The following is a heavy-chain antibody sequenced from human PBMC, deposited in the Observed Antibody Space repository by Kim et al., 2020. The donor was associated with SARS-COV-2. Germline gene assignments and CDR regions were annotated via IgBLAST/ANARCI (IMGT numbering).Heavy chain of an antibody. CDR2: ISYDGSNK. D-gene: IGHD3-10*01. Sequence: GGSLRLSCAASGFTFSSYAMHWVRQAPGKGLEWVAVISYDGSNKYYADSVKGRFTISRDNSKNTLYLQMNSLRAEDTAVYYCARDAGYGSGSYLFPQGDYSYYGMDVWGQGTTVTVSS. CDR3: ARDAGYGSGSYLFPQGDYSYYGMDV. V-gene: IGHV3-30*04. CDR1: GFTFSSYA. J-gene: IGHJ6*02.